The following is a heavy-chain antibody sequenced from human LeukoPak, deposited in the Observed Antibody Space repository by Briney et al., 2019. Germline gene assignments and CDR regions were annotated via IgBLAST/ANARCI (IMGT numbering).Heavy chain of an antibody. V-gene: IGHV4-38-2*02. D-gene: IGHD1-26*01. CDR3: ATSGSFVLGVY. CDR2: FYHSGST. CDR1: GYSISSGYY. J-gene: IGHJ4*02. Sequence: SETLSLTCTVSGYSISSGYYWGWIRQPPGKGLEWIGIFYHSGSTYYNPSLKSRVTISVDTSKNQFSLKLSSVTAADTAVYYCATSGSFVLGVYWGQGTLVTVSS.